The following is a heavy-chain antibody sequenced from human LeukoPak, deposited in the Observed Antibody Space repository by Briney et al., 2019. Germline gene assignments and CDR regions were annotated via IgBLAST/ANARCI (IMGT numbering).Heavy chain of an antibody. CDR3: ARTNLDCKSGVCYDY. J-gene: IGHJ4*02. V-gene: IGHV1-18*01. CDR1: DYTFTNYG. CDR2: ISAYNGKT. D-gene: IGHD2-8*01. Sequence: ASVKVSCKASDYTFTNYGISWVRQAPGQGLEWMGWISAYNGKTYYAQKFQGRVTVSTDTSTSTAYMDLRSLRSDDTAVYYCARTNLDCKSGVCYDYWGQGTPVTVSS.